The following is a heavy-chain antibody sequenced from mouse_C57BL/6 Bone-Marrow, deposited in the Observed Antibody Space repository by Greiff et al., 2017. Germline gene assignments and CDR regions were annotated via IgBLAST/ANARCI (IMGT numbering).Heavy chain of an antibody. Sequence: QVQLKQSGAELVRPGASVTLSCKASGYTFTDYEMHWVKQTPVHGLEWIGAIDPETGGTAYNQKFKGKAILTADKSSSPAYMELRSLTSEDSAVYYCTRTLSDPFAYWGQGTLVTVSA. J-gene: IGHJ3*01. CDR2: IDPETGGT. D-gene: IGHD1-1*02. CDR1: GYTFTDYE. CDR3: TRTLSDPFAY. V-gene: IGHV1-15*01.